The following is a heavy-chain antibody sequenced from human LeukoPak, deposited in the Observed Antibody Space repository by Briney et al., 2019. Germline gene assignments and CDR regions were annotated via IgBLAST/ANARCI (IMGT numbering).Heavy chain of an antibody. D-gene: IGHD2/OR15-2a*01. J-gene: IGHJ6*03. CDR3: ARALTFPDFYYYMDV. V-gene: IGHV4-34*01. CDR2: INPSGRT. CDR1: GGSFSGYQ. Sequence: SETLSLSCAVYGGSFSGYQWTWVRQSPGMGLEWIGEINPSGRTNYNPSLKSRVIISVDTSKNQFSLRLSSGTDADTAIYYCARALTFPDFYYYMDVWGEGTTVTVPS.